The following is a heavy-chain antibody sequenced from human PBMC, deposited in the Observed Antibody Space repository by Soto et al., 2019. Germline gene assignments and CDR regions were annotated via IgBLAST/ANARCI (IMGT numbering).Heavy chain of an antibody. CDR1: GGTFNFYS. V-gene: IGHV1-69*02. CDR2: VIPMVGMS. D-gene: IGHD3-10*01. Sequence: QVQLVQSGAEVKKPGSSVKVSCTASGGTFNFYSISWVRQAPGQGLEWVGRVIPMVGMSEYAQKFQGRVTITADKPTSTAYMNLRSLRSEDTAVYYCATNYGSGSAHFDYWGQGTLVTASS. CDR3: ATNYGSGSAHFDY. J-gene: IGHJ4*02.